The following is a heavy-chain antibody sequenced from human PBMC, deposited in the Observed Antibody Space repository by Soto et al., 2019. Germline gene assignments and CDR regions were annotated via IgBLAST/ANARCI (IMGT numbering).Heavy chain of an antibody. D-gene: IGHD1-1*01. CDR3: AGVQLERLSFPDAFDI. J-gene: IGHJ3*02. V-gene: IGHV1-18*01. CDR1: GYTFTSYG. CDR2: ISAYNGNT. Sequence: ASVKVSCKASGYTFTSYGISWVRQAPGQGLEWMGWISAYNGNTNYAQKLQGRVTMTTDTSTSTAYMELRSLRSDDTAVYYCAGVQLERLSFPDAFDIWGQGTMVTVS.